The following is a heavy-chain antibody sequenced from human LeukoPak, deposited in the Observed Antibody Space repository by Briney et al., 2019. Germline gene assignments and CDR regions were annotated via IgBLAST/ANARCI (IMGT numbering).Heavy chain of an antibody. V-gene: IGHV3-23*01. CDR2: ISASGGST. CDR1: EFTFSSYA. Sequence: GGSLRLSCAASEFTFSSYAMSWVRQAPGKGLEWVSAISASGGSTYYADSVKGRFTISRDDSKNTLYLQMNGLRAEDTAVYYCARVGSSSSAGIDYWGQGTLVTVSS. CDR3: ARVGSSSSAGIDY. D-gene: IGHD6-6*01. J-gene: IGHJ4*02.